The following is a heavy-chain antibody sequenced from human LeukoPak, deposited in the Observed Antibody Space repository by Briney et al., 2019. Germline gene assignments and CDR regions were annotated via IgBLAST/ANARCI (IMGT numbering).Heavy chain of an antibody. V-gene: IGHV3-23*01. CDR3: AKNAGVTMVRGAMWYFDY. D-gene: IGHD3-10*01. Sequence: PGGTLRLSCAASGFTFSSYGMSWVRQAPGKGLEWVSAISGSGGSTYYADSVKGRFTISRDNSKNTLYLQMNSLRAEDTAVYYCAKNAGVTMVRGAMWYFDYWGQGTLVTVSS. J-gene: IGHJ4*02. CDR1: GFTFSSYG. CDR2: ISGSGGST.